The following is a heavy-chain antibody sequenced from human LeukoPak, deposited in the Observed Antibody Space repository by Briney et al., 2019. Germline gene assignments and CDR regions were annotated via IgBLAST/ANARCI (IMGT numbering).Heavy chain of an antibody. D-gene: IGHD3-22*01. Sequence: GGSLRLSCAASGFTFSTYWMHWVRQDPGKGLVWVSRISSDASITSYADPVKGRFTISRDNAKNTLYLQMNSLRAEDTALYYCARTGYDSSGYYSDYWGQGTLVTVSS. J-gene: IGHJ4*02. CDR2: ISSDASIT. CDR3: ARTGYDSSGYYSDY. V-gene: IGHV3-74*01. CDR1: GFTFSTYW.